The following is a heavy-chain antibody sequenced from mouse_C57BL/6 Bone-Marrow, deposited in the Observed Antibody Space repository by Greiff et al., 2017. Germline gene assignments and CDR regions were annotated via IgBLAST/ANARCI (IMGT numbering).Heavy chain of an antibody. CDR2: ILPSIGRT. V-gene: IGHV15-2*01. CDR1: DSEVFPIAY. J-gene: IGHJ1*03. D-gene: IGHD2-1*01. Sequence: QVQLQQSGSELRSPGSSVKLSCKDFDSEVFPIAYMSWVRQKPGHGFEWIGGILPSIGRTIYGEKFEDKATLDADTLSNTAYLELNSLTSEDSAIYYCARGDYGNYQLYFDVWGTGTTVTVSS. CDR3: ARGDYGNYQLYFDV.